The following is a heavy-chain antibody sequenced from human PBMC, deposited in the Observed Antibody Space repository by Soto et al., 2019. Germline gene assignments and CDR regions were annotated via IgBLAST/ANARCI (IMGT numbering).Heavy chain of an antibody. D-gene: IGHD5-18*01. Sequence: GGSLRLSCAASGFTVSSNYMSWVRQAPGKGLEWVSVIYSGGSTYYADSVKGRFTISRDNSKNTLYLQMNSLRAEDTAVYYCARSYSYGYSYFDYWGQGTLVTVSS. CDR1: GFTVSSNY. CDR2: IYSGGST. V-gene: IGHV3-53*01. J-gene: IGHJ4*02. CDR3: ARSYSYGYSYFDY.